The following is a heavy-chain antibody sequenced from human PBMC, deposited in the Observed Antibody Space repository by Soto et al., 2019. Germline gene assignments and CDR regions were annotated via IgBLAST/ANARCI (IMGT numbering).Heavy chain of an antibody. CDR1: GGSFSGYY. V-gene: IGHV4-34*01. CDR2: INHSGST. Sequence: QVQLQQWGAGLLKPSETLSLTCAVYGGSFSGYYWSWIRQPPGKGLEWIGEINHSGSTNYNPSLKGRVTISVDTAKNQFCLKLSSVTAADTAVYFCAGGAEWGYDYIWGSLPRFDYWGQGTLVTVSS. J-gene: IGHJ4*02. CDR3: AGGAEWGYDYIWGSLPRFDY. D-gene: IGHD3-16*01.